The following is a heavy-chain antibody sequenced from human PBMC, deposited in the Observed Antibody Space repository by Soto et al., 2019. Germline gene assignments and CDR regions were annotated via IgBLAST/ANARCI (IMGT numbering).Heavy chain of an antibody. D-gene: IGHD6-6*01. CDR3: AREEREEDSSSSLLLDYYYYYYMDV. V-gene: IGHV3-7*01. J-gene: IGHJ6*03. CDR2: IKQDGSEK. CDR1: GFTFSSYW. Sequence: GGSLRLSCAASGFTFSSYWMSWVRQAPGKGLEWVANIKQDGSEKYYVDSVKGRFTISRDNAKNSLYLQMNSLRAEDTAVYYCAREEREEDSSSSLLLDYYYYYYMDVWGKGTTVTVSS.